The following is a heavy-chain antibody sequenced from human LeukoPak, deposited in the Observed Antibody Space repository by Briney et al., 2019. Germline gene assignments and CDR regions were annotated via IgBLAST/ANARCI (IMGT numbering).Heavy chain of an antibody. CDR3: AKDDSSGYSALDY. Sequence: GGSLRLSCAASGFTFSSYGMHWVRQAPGKGLEWVAVISYDGSNKYYADSVEGRFTISRDNSKNTLYLQMNSLRAEDTAVYYCAKDDSSGYSALDYWGQGTLVTVSS. CDR2: ISYDGSNK. D-gene: IGHD3-22*01. CDR1: GFTFSSYG. V-gene: IGHV3-30*18. J-gene: IGHJ4*02.